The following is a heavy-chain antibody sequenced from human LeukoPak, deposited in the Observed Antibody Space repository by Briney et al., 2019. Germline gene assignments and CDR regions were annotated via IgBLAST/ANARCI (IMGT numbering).Heavy chain of an antibody. CDR1: GGSISSYY. CDR2: IYYSGST. J-gene: IGHJ6*03. CDR3: ARDGIVGATYPYYYMDV. D-gene: IGHD1-26*01. Sequence: PSETLSLTCTVSGGSISSYYWSWIRQPPGKGLEWIGYIYYSGSTNYNPSLKSRVTISVDTSKNQFSLKLSSVTAADTAVYYCARDGIVGATYPYYYMDVWGKGTTVTVSS. V-gene: IGHV4-59*01.